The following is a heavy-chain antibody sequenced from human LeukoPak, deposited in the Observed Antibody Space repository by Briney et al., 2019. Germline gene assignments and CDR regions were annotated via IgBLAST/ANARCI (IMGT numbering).Heavy chain of an antibody. Sequence: ASVKVSCKASGYTFTGYYMHWVRQAPGQGLEWMGWISAYNGNTNYAQKLQGRVTMTTDTSTSTAYMELRSLRSDDTAVYYCARVADIVGATSPTGHPDYWGQGTLVTVSS. CDR3: ARVADIVGATSPTGHPDY. J-gene: IGHJ4*02. D-gene: IGHD1-26*01. V-gene: IGHV1-18*04. CDR2: ISAYNGNT. CDR1: GYTFTGYY.